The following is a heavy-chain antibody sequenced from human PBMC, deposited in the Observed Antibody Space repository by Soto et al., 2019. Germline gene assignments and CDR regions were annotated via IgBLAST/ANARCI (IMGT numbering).Heavy chain of an antibody. Sequence: QVQLVQSGAEVKKPGASVKVSCKASGYTFTSYGISWVRQAPGQGLEWMGWISAYNGNTNYAQQLQGRVTMTTDTSTSTADMEVRSLRADGAAGYYCARDPGARSDSWGQGTLVTVSS. CDR1: GYTFTSYG. CDR3: ARDPGARSDS. D-gene: IGHD3-10*01. V-gene: IGHV1-18*01. J-gene: IGHJ4*02. CDR2: ISAYNGNT.